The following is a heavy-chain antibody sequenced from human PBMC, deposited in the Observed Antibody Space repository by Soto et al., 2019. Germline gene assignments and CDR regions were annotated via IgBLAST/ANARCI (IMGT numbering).Heavy chain of an antibody. D-gene: IGHD2-15*01. CDR1: GTTFSNYA. V-gene: IGHV1-69*13. Sequence: ASVKVSCKASGTTFSNYAISWVRQAPGQGLEWMGGIIPIFGTTNYPQKFQGRLTITADESTSTVYMELSSLTSEDTSVYYCVVRRYCSGGSCPDYFDYWGQGTLVTVSS. J-gene: IGHJ4*02. CDR2: IIPIFGTT. CDR3: VVRRYCSGGSCPDYFDY.